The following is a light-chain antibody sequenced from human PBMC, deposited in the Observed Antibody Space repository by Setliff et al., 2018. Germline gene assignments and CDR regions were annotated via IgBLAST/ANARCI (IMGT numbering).Light chain of an antibody. Sequence: QSVLTQPASVSGSPGQSITISCSGTSSDVGSYDLVSWYQQHPGKAPKLIIYGVSDRPSGVSDRFSGSKSGNTASLTISGLQAEDEADYYCLSYTSETTHALFAGGTK. J-gene: IGLJ2*01. V-gene: IGLV2-14*03. CDR2: GVS. CDR1: SSDVGSYDL. CDR3: LSYTSETTHAL.